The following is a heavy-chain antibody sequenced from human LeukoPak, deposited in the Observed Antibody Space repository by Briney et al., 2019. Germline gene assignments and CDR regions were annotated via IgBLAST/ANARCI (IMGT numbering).Heavy chain of an antibody. CDR2: IYYSGST. CDR1: GGSFSGYY. V-gene: IGHV4-34*01. J-gene: IGHJ4*02. CDR3: ARLGFRWFSNYYGSA. D-gene: IGHD3-10*01. Sequence: PSETLSLTCAVYGGSFSGYYWSWIRQPPGKGLEWIGSIYYSGSTYYNPSLKSRVTISVDTSKNQFSLKLSSVTAADTAVYYCARLGFRWFSNYYGSAWGQGTLVTVSS.